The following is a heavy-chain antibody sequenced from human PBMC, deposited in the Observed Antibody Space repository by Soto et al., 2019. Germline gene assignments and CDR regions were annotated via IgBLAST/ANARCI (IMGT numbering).Heavy chain of an antibody. CDR1: GFTVSTKY. D-gene: IGHD3-16*01. V-gene: IGHV3-66*01. J-gene: IGHJ4*02. CDR3: ARDPWAADY. CDR2: IYSGGST. Sequence: EVQLVESGGGLVQPGGSLRLSCAASGFTVSTKYMSWVRQAPGKGLEWVSDIYSGGSTFYADSVRGRFTISRDNSKNTVNLQMNSLRAEVTAVYYCARDPWAADYWGQGTLVTVSS.